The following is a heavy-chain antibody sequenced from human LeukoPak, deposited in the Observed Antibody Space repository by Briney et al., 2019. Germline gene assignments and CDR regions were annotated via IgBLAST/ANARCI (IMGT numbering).Heavy chain of an antibody. Sequence: GGALRLSCAASGFTFSSYAMTWVRQAPGEGLEWVSSISAHGGSIYYTDSVKCRFSISRDNTKNTLNLKMNSLKAEDTAVYYCEKGGTLSHEIDFWGKETLVTVSS. CDR1: GFTFSSYA. D-gene: IGHD3-16*01. J-gene: IGHJ4*02. CDR2: ISAHGGSI. CDR3: EKGGTLSHEIDF. V-gene: IGHV3-23*01.